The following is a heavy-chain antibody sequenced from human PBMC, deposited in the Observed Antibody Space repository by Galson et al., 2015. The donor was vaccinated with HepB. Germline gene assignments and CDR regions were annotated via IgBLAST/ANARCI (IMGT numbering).Heavy chain of an antibody. D-gene: IGHD3-22*01. CDR2: IIPIFGTA. Sequence: SVKVSCKASGGTFSSYAISWVRQAPGQGLEWMGGIIPIFGTANYAQKFQGRVTITADESTSTACMELSSLRSEDTAVYYCARDGYYYDSSGYHGAFDIWGQGTMVTVSS. J-gene: IGHJ3*02. V-gene: IGHV1-69*13. CDR1: GGTFSSYA. CDR3: ARDGYYYDSSGYHGAFDI.